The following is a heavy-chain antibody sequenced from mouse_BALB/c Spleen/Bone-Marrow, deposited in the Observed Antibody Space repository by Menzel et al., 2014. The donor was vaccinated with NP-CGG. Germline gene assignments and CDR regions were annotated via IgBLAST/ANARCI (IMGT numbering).Heavy chain of an antibody. J-gene: IGHJ1*01. Sequence: EVQLQQSGAELVKPGASVKLSCTASGFNIKDTYMHWVKQGPEQGLEWIGRIDPANGNTKYDPKFQGKATITADTSSNTAYLQLSILTSEDTAVYYCARGGTTATWYFDVWGAGTTVTVSS. CDR2: IDPANGNT. V-gene: IGHV14-3*02. CDR1: GFNIKDTY. D-gene: IGHD1-2*01. CDR3: ARGGTTATWYFDV.